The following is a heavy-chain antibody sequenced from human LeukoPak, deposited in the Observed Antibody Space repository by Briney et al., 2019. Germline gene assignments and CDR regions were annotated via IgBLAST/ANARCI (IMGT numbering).Heavy chain of an antibody. CDR1: GFTFSSYS. Sequence: GGSLRLSCTASGFTFSSYSMNWVRQAPGKGLEWVSYISSSSSTIYYADSVKGRFTISRDNAKNSLYLQMNSLRAEDTAVYYCASATVTNWYFDLWGRGTLVTVSS. CDR2: ISSSSSTI. CDR3: ASATVTNWYFDL. J-gene: IGHJ2*01. V-gene: IGHV3-48*04. D-gene: IGHD4-17*01.